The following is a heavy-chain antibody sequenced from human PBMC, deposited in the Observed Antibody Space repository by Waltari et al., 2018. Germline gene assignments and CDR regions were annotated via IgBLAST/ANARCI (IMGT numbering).Heavy chain of an antibody. CDR1: GGTCSSHA. CDR3: ARLPRMGV. V-gene: IGHV1-69*01. CDR2: LNPVCGIA. Sequence: QVQVGQSGAEGKTPGSAVKVSGKVSGGTCSSHAISWVRQDPGQGAEWMGGLNPVCGIAPHPQQFQARGAIPADEPTSAAYGELSILRSEDTAVYYCARLPRMGVWGKGTTVTVS. J-gene: IGHJ6*03.